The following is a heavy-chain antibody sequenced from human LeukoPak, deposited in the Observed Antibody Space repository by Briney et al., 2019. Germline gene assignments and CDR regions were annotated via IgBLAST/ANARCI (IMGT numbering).Heavy chain of an antibody. Sequence: ASVKVSCKASGYTFTGYYMHWVRQAPGQGLEWMGRINPNSGGTNYAQKFQGRVTMTRGTSISTAYMELSRLRSDDTAVYYCARDLYCSGGSCRNWFDPWGQGTLVTVSS. CDR1: GYTFTGYY. V-gene: IGHV1-2*06. D-gene: IGHD2-15*01. CDR3: ARDLYCSGGSCRNWFDP. CDR2: INPNSGGT. J-gene: IGHJ5*02.